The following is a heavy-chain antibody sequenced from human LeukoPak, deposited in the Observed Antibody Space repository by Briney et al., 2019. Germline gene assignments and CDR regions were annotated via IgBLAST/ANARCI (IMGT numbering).Heavy chain of an antibody. D-gene: IGHD2-2*01. CDR3: AKDHPHAGAFDI. CDR1: GFTFSSYA. Sequence: TGGSLRLSCAASGFTFSSYAMSWARQAPGKGLEWVSAISGSGGSTYYADSVKGRFTVSRDNSKNTLYLQMNSLRAEDTAVYYCAKDHPHAGAFDIWGQGTMVTVSS. J-gene: IGHJ3*02. V-gene: IGHV3-23*01. CDR2: ISGSGGST.